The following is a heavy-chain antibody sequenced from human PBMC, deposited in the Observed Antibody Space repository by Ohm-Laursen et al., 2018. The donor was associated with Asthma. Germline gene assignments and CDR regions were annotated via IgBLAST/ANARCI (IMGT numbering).Heavy chain of an antibody. CDR1: GFTFSSYA. CDR3: AKVPGFYYFDY. Sequence: SLRLSCTASGFTFSSYAMHWVRQAPGKGLEWVAVISYDGSNKYYADSVKGRFTISRDNSKNTLYLQMNSLRAEDTAVYYCAKVPGFYYFDYWGQGTLVTISS. V-gene: IGHV3-30-3*01. CDR2: ISYDGSNK. J-gene: IGHJ4*02.